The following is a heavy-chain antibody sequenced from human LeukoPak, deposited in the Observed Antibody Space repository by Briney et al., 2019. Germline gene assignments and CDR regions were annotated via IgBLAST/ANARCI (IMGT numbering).Heavy chain of an antibody. J-gene: IGHJ5*02. D-gene: IGHD3-10*01. CDR2: INTNTGNP. Sequence: ASVKVSCKASGYTFSSYAMNWVRQAPGQGLEWMGWINTNTGNPTYAQGFTGRFVFSLDTSVSTAYLQISSLKAEDTAVYYCARAVWLGDLPPNWFDPWGQGTLVTVSS. CDR3: ARAVWLGDLPPNWFDP. V-gene: IGHV7-4-1*02. CDR1: GYTFSSYA.